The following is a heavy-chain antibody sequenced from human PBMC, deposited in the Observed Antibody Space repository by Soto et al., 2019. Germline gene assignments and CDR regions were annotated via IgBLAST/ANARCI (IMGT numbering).Heavy chain of an antibody. CDR3: ARRGPGCDYGYGGMDV. D-gene: IGHD3-10*01. CDR2: IYPGNSNI. CDR1: GYTFTSYW. J-gene: IGHJ6*02. Sequence: GESLKISCQGFGYTFTSYWIGWVRQMPGKGLEWMGIIYPGNSNIRYSPSFQGQVTISADKSISTAFLQWSSLRASDTATYYCARRGPGCDYGYGGMDVWGHGTTVTVSS. V-gene: IGHV5-51*01.